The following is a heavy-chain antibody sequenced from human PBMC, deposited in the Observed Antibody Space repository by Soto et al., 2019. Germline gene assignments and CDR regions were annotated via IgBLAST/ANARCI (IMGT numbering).Heavy chain of an antibody. Sequence: SETLSLTCTVSGGSLNAYFWTWIRQPPGKGLEWIGYIYYSGSTNYNPSLKSRVSISLHTSKNQFSLKLSSVTAADTAVYYCARGVDRQWADYWGQGTLVTVSS. CDR2: IYYSGST. V-gene: IGHV4-59*01. CDR1: GGSLNAYF. J-gene: IGHJ4*02. D-gene: IGHD6-19*01. CDR3: ARGVDRQWADY.